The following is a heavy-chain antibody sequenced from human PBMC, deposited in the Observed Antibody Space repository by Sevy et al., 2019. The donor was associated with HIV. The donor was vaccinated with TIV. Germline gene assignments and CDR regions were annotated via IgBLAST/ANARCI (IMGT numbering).Heavy chain of an antibody. CDR1: GFTFSSYA. D-gene: IGHD1-1*01. CDR2: ISSSGGST. J-gene: IGHJ4*02. Sequence: GGSLRLSCAASGFTFSSYAMSWVRQAPGKGLEWVSGISSSGGSTYYAYSVKGRFTISRDNSKNTLYLQMNSLRAEDTAVYYCAKERGVPWGAYYFDYWGQGALVTVSS. CDR3: AKERGVPWGAYYFDY. V-gene: IGHV3-23*01.